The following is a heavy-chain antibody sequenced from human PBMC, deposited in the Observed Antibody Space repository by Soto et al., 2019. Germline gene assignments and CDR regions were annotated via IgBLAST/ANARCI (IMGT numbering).Heavy chain of an antibody. Sequence: QITLKESGPTLVEPTQTLTLTCTFSGFSLSTAGVGVGWIRQPPGKALEWLALIYWDGDKRYSPSLKSRLTITMDNSINQVVLTMSNMDPVETSIYYYARRLSVNSRYDSWGQGILVTVSS. J-gene: IGHJ4*02. CDR1: GFSLSTAGVG. CDR2: IYWDGDK. D-gene: IGHD1-20*01. CDR3: ARRLSVNSRYDS. V-gene: IGHV2-5*02.